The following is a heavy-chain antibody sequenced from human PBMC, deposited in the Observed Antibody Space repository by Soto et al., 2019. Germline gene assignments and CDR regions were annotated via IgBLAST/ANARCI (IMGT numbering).Heavy chain of an antibody. D-gene: IGHD6-19*01. V-gene: IGHV3-53*01. Sequence: VQLVESGGGLTQPGGSLRLSCAASGFTVSSNYMSWVRQAPGKGLEWVSVIFSTGNTYYADSVKGRFTISRDNSKNTVYLQMNSLRAEDTALYYCARDSSSGWSGDFDYWGQGTLVSVSS. CDR2: IFSTGNT. CDR1: GFTVSSNY. CDR3: ARDSSSGWSGDFDY. J-gene: IGHJ4*02.